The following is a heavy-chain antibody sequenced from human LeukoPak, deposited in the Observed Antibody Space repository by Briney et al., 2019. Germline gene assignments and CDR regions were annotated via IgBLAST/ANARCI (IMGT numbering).Heavy chain of an antibody. Sequence: GGSLRLSCAASEFSVGSNYMTWVRQAPGKGLEWVSAISGSGGSTYYADSVKGRFTISRDSSKNTLFLQMNRLRPEDAAVYYCAKAPVTTCRGAYCYPFDYWGQGTLVTVSS. CDR1: EFSVGSNY. D-gene: IGHD2-21*01. V-gene: IGHV3-23*01. CDR3: AKAPVTTCRGAYCYPFDY. CDR2: ISGSGGST. J-gene: IGHJ4*02.